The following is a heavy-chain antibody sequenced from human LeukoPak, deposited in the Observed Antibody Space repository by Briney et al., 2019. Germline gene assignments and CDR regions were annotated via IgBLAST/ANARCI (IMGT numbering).Heavy chain of an antibody. CDR3: AKLGGGYCSGTSCYGYYYYYMDV. Sequence: SETLSLTWTVSGASISSSYWSWIRQPAGKGLEWIGRLYTTGSTDYNPSLRSRVTMSVDTSKNQFSLKLNSVTAADTAVYYCAKLGGGYCSGTSCYGYYYYYMDVWGKGTTVTVSS. V-gene: IGHV4-4*07. CDR1: GASISSSY. D-gene: IGHD2-2*03. CDR2: LYTTGST. J-gene: IGHJ6*03.